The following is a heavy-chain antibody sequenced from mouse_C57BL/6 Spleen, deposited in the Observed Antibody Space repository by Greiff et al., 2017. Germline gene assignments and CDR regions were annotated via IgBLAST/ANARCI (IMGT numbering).Heavy chain of an antibody. J-gene: IGHJ4*01. CDR3: AMNYCGSSYAAMDY. CDR2: INPNNGGT. CDR1: GYTFTDYY. V-gene: IGHV1-26*01. Sequence: EVQLQQSGPELVKPGASVKISCKASGYTFTDYYMNWVKQSHGKSLEWIGDINPNNGGTSYNQKFKGKATLTVDKSSSTAYMELRSLTSEDSAVYYCAMNYCGSSYAAMDYWGQGTSVTVSS. D-gene: IGHD1-1*01.